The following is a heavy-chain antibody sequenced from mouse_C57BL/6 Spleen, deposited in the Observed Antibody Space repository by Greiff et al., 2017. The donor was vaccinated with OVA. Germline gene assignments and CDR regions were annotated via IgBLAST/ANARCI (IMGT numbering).Heavy chain of an antibody. CDR3: ARRGGLRRDYFDY. V-gene: IGHV1-69*01. CDR2: IDPSDSYT. Sequence: VQLQQPGAELVMPGASVKLSCKASGYTFTSYWMHWVKQRPGQGLEWIGEIDPSDSYTNYNQKFKGKSTLTVDKSSSTAYMQLSSLTSEDSAVYYCARRGGLRRDYFDYWGQGTTLTVSS. CDR1: GYTFTSYW. J-gene: IGHJ2*01. D-gene: IGHD2-2*01.